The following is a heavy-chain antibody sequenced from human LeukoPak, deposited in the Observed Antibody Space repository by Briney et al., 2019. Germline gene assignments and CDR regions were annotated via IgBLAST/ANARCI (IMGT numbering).Heavy chain of an antibody. CDR3: ARDSPLLTV. V-gene: IGHV3-23*01. J-gene: IGHJ4*02. CDR2: IGHDVVST. CDR1: GFTFSSHA. D-gene: IGHD3-9*01. Sequence: SGGSLRLSCAASGFTFSSHAMSWVRQAPGKGLEWASAIGHDVVSTYYAESVKGRFTISRDNSKNTLYLQMNSLRADDTATYYCARDSPLLTVWGQGALVTVSS.